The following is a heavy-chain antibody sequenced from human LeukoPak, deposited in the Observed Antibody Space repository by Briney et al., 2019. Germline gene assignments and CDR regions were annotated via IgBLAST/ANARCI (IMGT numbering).Heavy chain of an antibody. Sequence: RGSLRLSCAASGFTFSSYSMNWVRQAPGKGLEWVSSISSSSSYIYYADSVKGRFTISRDKAKNSLYLQMNSLRAEDTAVYHCAISCSSTSCERWPAFDIWGQGTMVTASS. J-gene: IGHJ3*02. CDR3: AISCSSTSCERWPAFDI. CDR1: GFTFSSYS. V-gene: IGHV3-21*01. CDR2: ISSSSSYI. D-gene: IGHD2-2*01.